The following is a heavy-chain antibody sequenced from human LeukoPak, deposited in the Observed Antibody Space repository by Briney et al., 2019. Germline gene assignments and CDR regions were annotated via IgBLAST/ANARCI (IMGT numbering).Heavy chain of an antibody. CDR1: GGSITDYY. CDR2: INHSGST. Sequence: PSETLSLTCALSGGSITDYYYNWVRQPPGKGLEWIGEINHSGSTTYNPSLKSRVIIAADTSKNQFSLKLSSVTAADTAVYYCARTRYYYNSRSYGAPYYFDYWGQGTLVTVSS. CDR3: ARTRYYYNSRSYGAPYYFDY. D-gene: IGHD3-10*01. V-gene: IGHV4-34*01. J-gene: IGHJ4*02.